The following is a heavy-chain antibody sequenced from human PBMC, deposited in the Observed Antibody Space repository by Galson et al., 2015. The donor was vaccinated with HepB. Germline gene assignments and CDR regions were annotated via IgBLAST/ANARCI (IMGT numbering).Heavy chain of an antibody. J-gene: IGHJ4*02. CDR1: GYTFTNYA. Sequence: SVKVSCKASGYTFTNYAMHWVRQAPGQRLGWMGWTNAGNGKTKYSQKFQGRVTITRDTSASTAYMELSSLRSEDTAVYYCASYVYSSSWYVPDYWGQGTLVTVSS. D-gene: IGHD6-13*01. V-gene: IGHV1-3*01. CDR2: TNAGNGKT. CDR3: ASYVYSSSWYVPDY.